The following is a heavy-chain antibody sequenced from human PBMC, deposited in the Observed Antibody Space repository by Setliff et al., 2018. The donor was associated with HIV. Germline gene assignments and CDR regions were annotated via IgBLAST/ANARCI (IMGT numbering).Heavy chain of an antibody. CDR1: GYTFIGHY. V-gene: IGHV1-46*01. CDR2: INPSGDIT. J-gene: IGHJ3*02. Sequence: ASVKVSCKASGYTFIGHYMHWVRQAPGKGLEWMGLINPSGDITSYAEKFQGRVTMTRDTSTSTVYMELRSLRSEDTAIYYCASKGGSGNYPDSDAFDIWGQGTLVTVSS. D-gene: IGHD3-10*01. CDR3: ASKGGSGNYPDSDAFDI.